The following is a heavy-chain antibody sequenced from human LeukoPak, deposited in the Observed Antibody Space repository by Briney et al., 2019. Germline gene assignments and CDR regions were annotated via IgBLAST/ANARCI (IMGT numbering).Heavy chain of an antibody. V-gene: IGHV4-59*08. CDR1: GGSISSYY. D-gene: IGHD3-10*01. J-gene: IGHJ4*02. CDR3: ASSRGHGSGSYYRTPNFYFDY. CDR2: IYYSGRT. Sequence: SETLSLTCTVPGGSISSYYWSWIRQPPGKGLEWFGYIYYSGRTNYNPSLKSRVTISVDTSKNQFSLKLSSVTAADTAVYHCASSRGHGSGSYYRTPNFYFDYWGQGTLVTVSS.